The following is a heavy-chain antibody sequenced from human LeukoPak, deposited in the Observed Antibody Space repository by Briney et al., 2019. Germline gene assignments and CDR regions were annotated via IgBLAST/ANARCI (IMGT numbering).Heavy chain of an antibody. Sequence: PGGSLRLSCAASGFTFSSYAMSWVRQAPGKGLEWVSAISGSGGSTYYADSVKGRFTISRDNSKNTLNLQMNSLRAEDTAVYYCAKARYSGSYSSDYWGQGTLVTVSS. V-gene: IGHV3-23*01. CDR3: AKARYSGSYSSDY. CDR2: ISGSGGST. J-gene: IGHJ4*02. CDR1: GFTFSSYA. D-gene: IGHD1-26*01.